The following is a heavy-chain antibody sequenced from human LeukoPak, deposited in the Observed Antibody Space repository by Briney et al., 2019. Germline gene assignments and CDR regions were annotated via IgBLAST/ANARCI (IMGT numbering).Heavy chain of an antibody. CDR2: ISSSSSTI. J-gene: IGHJ6*02. V-gene: IGHV3-48*02. CDR3: AREWLYVMDV. Sequence: GSLRLSCVASGFTFRSYRMNWVRQAPGKGLEWVSYISSSSSTIYYADSVKGRFTISRDNAKNSLFLQMNSLRDEDTAVYYCAREWLYVMDVWGQGTTVTVSS. D-gene: IGHD5-24*01. CDR1: GFTFRSYR.